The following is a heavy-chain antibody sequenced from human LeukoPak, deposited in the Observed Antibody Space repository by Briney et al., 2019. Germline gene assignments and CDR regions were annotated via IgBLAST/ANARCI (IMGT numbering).Heavy chain of an antibody. CDR2: IYYSGSS. J-gene: IGHJ4*02. V-gene: IGHV4-59*01. Sequence: SETLSLTCTVSGGSINTYYWSWIRQPPGKGLEWIGYIYYSGSSNYNPSLKSRVTMSVDTSKNQCSLKLTSVTAADTAVYYCARDSGYSSSYDHWGQGTLVSVSA. CDR1: GGSINTYY. CDR3: ARDSGYSSSYDH. D-gene: IGHD6-13*01.